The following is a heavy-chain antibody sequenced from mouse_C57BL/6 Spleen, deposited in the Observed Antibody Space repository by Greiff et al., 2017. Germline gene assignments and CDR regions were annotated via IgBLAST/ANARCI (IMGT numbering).Heavy chain of an antibody. CDR1: GFSLTSYG. D-gene: IGHD2-4*01. V-gene: IGHV2-2*01. CDR2: IWSGGST. CDR3: ARDHYDYDVGFAY. J-gene: IGHJ3*01. Sequence: QVHVKQSGPGLVQPSQSLSITCTVSGFSLTSYGVHWVRQSPGKGLEWLGVIWSGGSTDYNAAFISRLSISKDNSKNQVFFKMNSLQAGETAIYYCARDHYDYDVGFAYWGQGTLVTVSA.